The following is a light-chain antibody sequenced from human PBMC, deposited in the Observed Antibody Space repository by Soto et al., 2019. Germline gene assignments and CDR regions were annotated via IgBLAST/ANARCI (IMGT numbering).Light chain of an antibody. Sequence: QSVLTQPASVSGSPGQSITISCTGTSSDVCVYDFVSWYQQHPGKAPKLMIYDVSNRPAGVSIRFSGSKSGNTASLTISGLQAEDEADYYCSSYTTSTTRVFGGGTKVTVL. CDR3: SSYTTSTTRV. CDR2: DVS. V-gene: IGLV2-14*03. CDR1: SSDVCVYDF. J-gene: IGLJ3*02.